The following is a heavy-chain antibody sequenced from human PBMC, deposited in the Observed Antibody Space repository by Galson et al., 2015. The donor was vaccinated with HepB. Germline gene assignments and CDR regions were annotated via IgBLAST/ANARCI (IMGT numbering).Heavy chain of an antibody. Sequence: ETLSLTCTVSGGSISSYYWSWIRQPPGKGLEWIGYIYYSGSTYYNPSLKSRVTISVDTSKNQFSLKLSSVTAADTAVYYCAGDTYDSTGYYYLGNDYWGQGTLVTVSS. J-gene: IGHJ4*02. V-gene: IGHV4-59*12. CDR3: AGDTYDSTGYYYLGNDY. CDR1: GGSISSYY. CDR2: IYYSGST. D-gene: IGHD3-22*01.